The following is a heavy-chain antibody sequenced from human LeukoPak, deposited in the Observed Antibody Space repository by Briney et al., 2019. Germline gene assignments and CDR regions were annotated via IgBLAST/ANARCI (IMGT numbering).Heavy chain of an antibody. CDR1: GFTFSSYA. CDR2: ISDSGGST. CDR3: AKDTSIGRYCTNGVCSPFDY. V-gene: IGHV3-23*01. D-gene: IGHD2-8*01. J-gene: IGHJ4*02. Sequence: GSLRLSCAASGFTFSSYAMSWVRQAPGKGLEWVSAISDSGGSTYDADSVKGRFTISRDNSKNTLYLQMKSLRAEDTAVYYCAKDTSIGRYCTNGVCSPFDYWGQGTLVTVSS.